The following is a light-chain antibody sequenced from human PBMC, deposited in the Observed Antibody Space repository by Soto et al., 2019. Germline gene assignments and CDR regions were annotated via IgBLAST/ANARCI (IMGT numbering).Light chain of an antibody. Sequence: DIQMTQSPSSLSASVEDRVIITCRASQSISNHLNWYQQKPGKAPKLLIFAASSLQIVVPSRFSGSRSGPHFTLTISSLQPEDFATYYCQQSYSSPPTFGQGTKVEIK. V-gene: IGKV1-39*01. J-gene: IGKJ1*01. CDR2: AAS. CDR3: QQSYSSPPT. CDR1: QSISNH.